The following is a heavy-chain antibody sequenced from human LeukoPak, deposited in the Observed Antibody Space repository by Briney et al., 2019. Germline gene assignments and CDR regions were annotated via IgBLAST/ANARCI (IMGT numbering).Heavy chain of an antibody. Sequence: SETLSLTCTVSGGSISPYYWSWIRQPPGKGLEWIGYIYYSGTTNYNPSLKSRVTMSVDTSNNHLSLRLTSVTAADTALYYCARGPYYYYYMDVWGKGTTVTVSS. CDR3: ARGPYYYYYMDV. J-gene: IGHJ6*03. V-gene: IGHV4-59*08. CDR1: GGSISPYY. CDR2: IYYSGTT.